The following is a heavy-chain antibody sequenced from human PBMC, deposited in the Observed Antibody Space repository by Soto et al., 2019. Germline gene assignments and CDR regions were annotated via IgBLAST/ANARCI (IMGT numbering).Heavy chain of an antibody. CDR1: GGSVSSGSYY. D-gene: IGHD3-10*01. V-gene: IGHV4-61*01. Sequence: PSETLSLTCTVSGGSVSSGSYYWSWIRQPPGKGLGCVGYISYSGSTYYNPTLKSRLIISVDTSKNQFSLKLSSVTAADTAVYYCARGGGALSMVRGKPADPWGQGTLVTVSS. CDR2: ISYSGST. CDR3: ARGGGALSMVRGKPADP. J-gene: IGHJ5*02.